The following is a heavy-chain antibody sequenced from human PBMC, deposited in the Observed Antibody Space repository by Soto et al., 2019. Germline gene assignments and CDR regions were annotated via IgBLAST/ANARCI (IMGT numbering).Heavy chain of an antibody. Sequence: LRLSCAASGFTFTRYSMNWVRQAPGKGLEWVSSISSTTNYIYYGDSMKGRFTISRDNAKNSLYLEMNSLRAEDTAVYYCARESEDLTSNFDYWAQGTLVTVSS. CDR1: GFTFTRYS. J-gene: IGHJ4*02. CDR2: ISSTTNYI. CDR3: ARESEDLTSNFDY. V-gene: IGHV3-21*06.